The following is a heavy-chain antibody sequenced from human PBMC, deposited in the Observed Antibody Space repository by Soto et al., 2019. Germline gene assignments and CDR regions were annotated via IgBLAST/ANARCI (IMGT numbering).Heavy chain of an antibody. V-gene: IGHV3-23*01. CDR3: AKSRSSFFYYGLDV. J-gene: IGHJ6*02. CDR2: FGGGAGRT. D-gene: IGHD3-10*01. CDR1: GFTFSRFP. Sequence: GGSLRLSCAASGFTFSRFPMSWVRQAPGKGLEWVSGFGGGAGRTFYADSVKGRCTISRDTSKDTLFLQLNSLTAEDTGVYYCAKSRSSFFYYGLDVWGQGTTVTVSS.